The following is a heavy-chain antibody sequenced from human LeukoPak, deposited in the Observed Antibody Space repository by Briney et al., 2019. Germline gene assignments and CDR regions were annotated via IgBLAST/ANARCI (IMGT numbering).Heavy chain of an antibody. CDR2: ISAYNGNT. V-gene: IGHV1-18*03. Sequence: VASLKVSSKASGYTFTSVGISWVRQAPGQGRGCMGWISAYNGNTNYAQKLQGRVTMTTDTSTSTAYMELRSLRSDDMDVYYCARVGRDGYQFDYWGQGTLVTVSS. J-gene: IGHJ4*02. D-gene: IGHD5-24*01. CDR3: ARVGRDGYQFDY. CDR1: GYTFTSVG.